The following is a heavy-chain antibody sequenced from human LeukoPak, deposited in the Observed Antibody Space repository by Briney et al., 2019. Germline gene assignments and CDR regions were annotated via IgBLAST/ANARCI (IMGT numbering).Heavy chain of an antibody. V-gene: IGHV4-39*01. CDR3: ASPYYYDSSGYPPGDY. CDR1: GGSFSGYY. Sequence: SETLSLTCAVCGGSFSGYYWGWIRQPPGKGLEWIGSIYYSGSTYYNPSLKSRVTISVDTSKNQFSLKLSSVTAADTAVYYCASPYYYDSSGYPPGDYWGQGTLVTVSS. D-gene: IGHD3-22*01. CDR2: IYYSGST. J-gene: IGHJ4*02.